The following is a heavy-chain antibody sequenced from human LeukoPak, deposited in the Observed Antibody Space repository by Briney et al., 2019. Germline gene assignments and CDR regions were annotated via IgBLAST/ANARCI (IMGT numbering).Heavy chain of an antibody. CDR1: GGSFSGYY. Sequence: PSETLSLTCTVYGGSFSGYYWSWIRQPPGKGLEWIGEINHSGGTNYNPSLKSRVTISIDTSKNQFSLKLSSVTAADTAVYYCARRPTGGLDYWGQGTLVTVSS. CDR2: INHSGGT. D-gene: IGHD3-16*01. J-gene: IGHJ4*02. CDR3: ARRPTGGLDY. V-gene: IGHV4-34*01.